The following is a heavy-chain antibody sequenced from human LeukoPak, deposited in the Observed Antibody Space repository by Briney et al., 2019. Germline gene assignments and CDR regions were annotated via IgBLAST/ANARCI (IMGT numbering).Heavy chain of an antibody. D-gene: IGHD3-10*01. V-gene: IGHV3-64*01. CDR3: ARADYYGSGSYDY. Sequence: GGSLRLSCAAPGFTFSSYAMHWVRQAPGKGLEYVSAISSNGGSTYYANSVKGRFTISRDNSKNTLYLQMGSLRAEDMAVYCCARADYYGSGSYDYWGQGTLVTVSS. CDR2: ISSNGGST. J-gene: IGHJ4*02. CDR1: GFTFSSYA.